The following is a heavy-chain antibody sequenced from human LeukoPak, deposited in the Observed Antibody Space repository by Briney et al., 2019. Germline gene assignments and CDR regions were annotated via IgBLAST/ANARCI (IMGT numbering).Heavy chain of an antibody. J-gene: IGHJ3*02. Sequence: GGSLRLSCAASAFTFSSYSMSWVRQAPGKGLESVSSISSSSSYIYYADSVKGRFTISRDNAKNSLSLQMSSLRAEDTAVYYCARERYSRSSYDAFDMWGQGTMVTVSS. D-gene: IGHD6-6*01. CDR2: ISSSSSYI. CDR1: AFTFSSYS. CDR3: ARERYSRSSYDAFDM. V-gene: IGHV3-21*01.